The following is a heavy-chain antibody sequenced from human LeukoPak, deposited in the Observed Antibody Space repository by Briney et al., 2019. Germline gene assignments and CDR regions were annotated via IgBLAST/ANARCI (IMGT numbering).Heavy chain of an antibody. CDR2: ISSSGSTI. D-gene: IGHD5-18*01. J-gene: IGHJ4*02. V-gene: IGHV3-11*01. CDR1: GFTFSDYY. Sequence: GGSLRLSCAAPGFTFSDYYMSWIRQAPGKGLEWVSYISSSGSTIYYADSVKGRFTISRDNAKNSLYLQMNSLRAEDTAVYYCARDHGYSYGSPHFDYWGQGTLVTVSS. CDR3: ARDHGYSYGSPHFDY.